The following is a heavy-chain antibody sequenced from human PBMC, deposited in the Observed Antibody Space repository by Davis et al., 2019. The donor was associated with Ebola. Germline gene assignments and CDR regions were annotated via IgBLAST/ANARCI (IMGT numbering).Heavy chain of an antibody. D-gene: IGHD3-9*01. V-gene: IGHV1-8*01. Sequence: AASVKVSCKASGYTFTTYDIHWVRQATGQGLEWMGWMNHNSENTGYAQKFQGRVTMTRSTSISTAYMELSSLRSEDTAVYYCARGGYFDWLTRWHYYGMDVWGQGTTVTVSS. CDR1: GYTFTTYD. J-gene: IGHJ6*02. CDR3: ARGGYFDWLTRWHYYGMDV. CDR2: MNHNSENT.